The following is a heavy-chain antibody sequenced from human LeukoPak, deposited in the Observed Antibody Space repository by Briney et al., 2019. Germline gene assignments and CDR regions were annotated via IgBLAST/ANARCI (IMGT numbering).Heavy chain of an antibody. CDR1: GFTFSDYF. J-gene: IGHJ4*02. Sequence: PGGSLRLTCAASGFTFSDYFMTWIRQTPGKGLEWVSGISTSSSSIYYRESVKGRFTISRDNSKNSLYLQINSLRAEDTAVYYCARDQSYYGVWGQGTLVTVSS. V-gene: IGHV3-11*01. CDR3: ARDQSYYGV. CDR2: ISTSSSSI. D-gene: IGHD3-3*01.